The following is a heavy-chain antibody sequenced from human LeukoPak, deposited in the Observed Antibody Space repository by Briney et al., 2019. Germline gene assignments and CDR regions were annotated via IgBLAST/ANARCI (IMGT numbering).Heavy chain of an antibody. CDR1: GGSISSSSYY. J-gene: IGHJ6*03. CDR3: ARAPPDQAAAGTLYYYYMDV. V-gene: IGHV4-39*07. CDR2: IYYSGST. D-gene: IGHD6-13*01. Sequence: SETLSLTCTVSGGSISSSSYYWGWIRQPPGKGLEWIGSIYYSGSTYYNPSLKSRVTISVDTSKNQFSLKLSSVTAADTAVYYCARAPPDQAAAGTLYYYYMDVWGKGTTVTVSS.